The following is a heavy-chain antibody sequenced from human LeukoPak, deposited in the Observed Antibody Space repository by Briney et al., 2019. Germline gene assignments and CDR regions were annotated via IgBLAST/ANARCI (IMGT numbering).Heavy chain of an antibody. D-gene: IGHD2-15*01. J-gene: IGHJ5*02. Sequence: PSETLSLTCTVSGGSISSDGYYWSWIRHYPGKGLEWIGYIYYSGSTYYNPSLKSRVTISVDTSKNQFSLKLSSVTAADTAVYYCASRWGYCSGGSRNSYSWFDPWGQGTLVTVSS. CDR1: GGSISSDGYY. V-gene: IGHV4-31*03. CDR2: IYYSGST. CDR3: ASRWGYCSGGSRNSYSWFDP.